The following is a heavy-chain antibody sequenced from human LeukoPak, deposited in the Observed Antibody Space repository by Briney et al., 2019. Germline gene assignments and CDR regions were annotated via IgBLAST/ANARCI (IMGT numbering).Heavy chain of an antibody. V-gene: IGHV3-48*03. CDR1: GFTFSSYE. D-gene: IGHD1-26*01. CDR2: ISSSGSTI. CDR3: ARDAGGNYLDY. Sequence: GGSLRLSCAASGFTFSSYEMNWVRQAPGKGLEWVSYISSSGSTIYYADSVKGRFTISRDNAKNSLYLQMNSLRAEDTAVYYCARDAGGNYLDYWGQGTLVTVSS. J-gene: IGHJ4*02.